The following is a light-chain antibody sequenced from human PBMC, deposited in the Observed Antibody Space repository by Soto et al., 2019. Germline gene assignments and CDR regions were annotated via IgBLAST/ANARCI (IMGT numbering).Light chain of an antibody. J-gene: IGKJ1*01. CDR1: QSVSSG. V-gene: IGKV1-5*01. CDR3: QPYNSYWT. CDR2: DAS. Sequence: DIQMTQSPSSLSESVGDRVTITCRASQSVSSGLAWYQQKPGKAPKLLIYDASSLESGVPSRFSVIGSGTEFTLPLRSLKPDDFATYDCQPYNSYWTFRPLTKVDIK.